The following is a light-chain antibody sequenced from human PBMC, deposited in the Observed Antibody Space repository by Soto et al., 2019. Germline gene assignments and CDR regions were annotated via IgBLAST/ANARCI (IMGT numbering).Light chain of an antibody. Sequence: SYELTQPPSMSVAPGQTARITCGGNNIGGKTVHWYQQKAGQAPVLVVYDDSDRPSGIPERLSGSNSGNTATLTISRVEAGDEADCYCQVWDVSTVHYVFGTGTKVTVL. CDR1: NIGGKT. V-gene: IGLV3-21*02. CDR3: QVWDVSTVHYV. J-gene: IGLJ1*01. CDR2: DDS.